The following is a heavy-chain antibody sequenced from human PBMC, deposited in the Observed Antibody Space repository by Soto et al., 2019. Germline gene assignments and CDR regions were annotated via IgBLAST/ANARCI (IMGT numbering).Heavy chain of an antibody. J-gene: IGHJ4*02. V-gene: IGHV3-23*01. CDR1: VVIFSNYA. CDR3: AKDRRAGGNSAFYFDF. Sequence: GGSLRLSYAASVVIFSNYAMSWVRQAPGKGLEWVSLISATGGGTYYADSVKGRFTISRDNSHNTLYLQVHSLTAEDTAVYYCAKDRRAGGNSAFYFDFCGQGAQVTVSS. CDR2: ISATGGGT. D-gene: IGHD3-16*01.